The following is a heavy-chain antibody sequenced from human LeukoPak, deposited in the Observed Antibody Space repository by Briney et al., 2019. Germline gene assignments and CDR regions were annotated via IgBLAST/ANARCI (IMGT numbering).Heavy chain of an antibody. CDR1: GYTFTSYD. Sequence: ASVKVSCKASGYTFTSYDINWVRQATGQGLEWMGWMNPNSGNTGYAQKFQGRVTMTRNTSASTAYMELSSLRSEDTAVYYCARVQYSSSGDGMDVWGQGTTVTVSS. D-gene: IGHD6-6*01. CDR3: ARVQYSSSGDGMDV. V-gene: IGHV1-8*01. CDR2: MNPNSGNT. J-gene: IGHJ6*02.